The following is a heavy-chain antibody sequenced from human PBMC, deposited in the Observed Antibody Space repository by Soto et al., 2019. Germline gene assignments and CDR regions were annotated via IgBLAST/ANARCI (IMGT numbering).Heavy chain of an antibody. CDR3: ARMGRSQGGFLEWLPGGYYYYGLDV. CDR2: INHSGST. CDR1: GGSFSGYY. J-gene: IGHJ6*02. V-gene: IGHV4-34*01. Sequence: PSETLSLTCAVYGGSFSGYYWSWIRQPPGKGREWIGEINHSGSTNYNPSLKSRVTISVDTSKNQFSLKLSSVTAADTAVYYCARMGRSQGGFLEWLPGGYYYYGLDVWGQGTTVT. D-gene: IGHD3-3*01.